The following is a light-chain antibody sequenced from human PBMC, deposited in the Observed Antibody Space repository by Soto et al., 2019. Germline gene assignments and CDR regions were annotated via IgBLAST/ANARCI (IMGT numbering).Light chain of an antibody. V-gene: IGKV3-15*01. CDR3: QQSYSYPWT. J-gene: IGKJ5*01. CDR2: GAS. CDR1: QSVGNK. Sequence: EIEMTQSPATLSVSPGERATLSCRASQSVGNKLAWYQQKPGQAPRLLIHGASTRATGIPARFSGSGSGTEFTLTISSLESEDFAAYYCQQSYSYPWTFGQGTRLEIK.